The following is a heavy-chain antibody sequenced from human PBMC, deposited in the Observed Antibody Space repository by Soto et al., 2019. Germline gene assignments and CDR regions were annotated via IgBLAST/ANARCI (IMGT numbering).Heavy chain of an antibody. Sequence: SETLSFTCTVSGGSIRSGDYYWSWIRQTPERGLEWCGYVHYSGNTFYNPSLKSRATISLDTSRNQFSLNLSSVTAADSAVYYCAREIMAADHFDYWGQGALVTVSS. CDR1: GGSIRSGDYY. V-gene: IGHV4-30-4*01. CDR2: VHYSGNT. CDR3: AREIMAADHFDY. J-gene: IGHJ4*02. D-gene: IGHD6-13*01.